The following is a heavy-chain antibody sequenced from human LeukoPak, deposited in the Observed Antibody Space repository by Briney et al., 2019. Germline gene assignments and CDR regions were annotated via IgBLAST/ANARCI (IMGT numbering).Heavy chain of an antibody. V-gene: IGHV3-74*01. CDR1: GFTFTTYW. CDR3: ARPGVGFDY. Sequence: GGSLRLSCAASGFTFTTYWMHWVRQAPGKGLVWLSRINTDGTITSYADSLEGRFTISRDNAKNTVYLQMNSLRTEDTAVYYCARPGVGFDYWGQGALVTVSS. J-gene: IGHJ4*02. CDR2: INTDGTIT.